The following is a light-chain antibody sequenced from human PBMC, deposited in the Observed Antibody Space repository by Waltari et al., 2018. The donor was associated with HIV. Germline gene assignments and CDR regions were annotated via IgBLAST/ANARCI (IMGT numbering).Light chain of an antibody. Sequence: DVQMTQSPSSLSASVGDRVSITCRANQSVSSYLNWYQQKPGRSPIVLIYAASTLQNGVPSRFTGWGSGTDFTLAITGLQRDDFATYFCQQTHTGVTFGPGTTV. CDR1: QSVSSY. CDR3: QQTHTGVT. J-gene: IGKJ3*01. CDR2: AAS. V-gene: IGKV1-39*01.